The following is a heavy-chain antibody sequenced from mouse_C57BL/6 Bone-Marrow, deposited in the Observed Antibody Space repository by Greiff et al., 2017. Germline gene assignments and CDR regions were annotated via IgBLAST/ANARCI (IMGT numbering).Heavy chain of an antibody. V-gene: IGHV1-7*01. D-gene: IGHD2-1*01. J-gene: IGHJ2*01. CDR1: GYTFTSYW. CDR2: INPSSGYT. CDR3: ARYGNADYFDY. Sequence: VQLQQSGAELAKPGASVKLSCKASGYTFTSYWMHWVKQRPGQGLEWIGYINPSSGYTKYNQKFKDKATLTEDKSSSTAYMQLSSLTYEDSAVYYCARYGNADYFDYWGQGTTLTVSS.